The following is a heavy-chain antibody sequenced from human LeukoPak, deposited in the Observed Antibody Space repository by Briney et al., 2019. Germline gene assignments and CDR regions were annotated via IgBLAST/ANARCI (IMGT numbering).Heavy chain of an antibody. V-gene: IGHV4-30-4*01. D-gene: IGHD3-22*01. Sequence: PSQTLSLTCTVSGGSISSGDYYWSWIRQPPGKGLEWIGYIYYSGSTYYNPSLKSRVTISVDTSKNQFSLKLSSVTAADTAVYYCARGRDYDSSGYTYNWFDPWGQGTLVTVSS. CDR1: GGSISSGDYY. CDR3: ARGRDYDSSGYTYNWFDP. J-gene: IGHJ5*02. CDR2: IYYSGST.